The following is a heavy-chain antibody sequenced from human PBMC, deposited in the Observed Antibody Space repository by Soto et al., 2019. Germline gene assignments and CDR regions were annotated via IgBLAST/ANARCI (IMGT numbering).Heavy chain of an antibody. CDR3: ARTPDILAGYYYTTDLRVLRYFDL. V-gene: IGHV1-3*01. D-gene: IGHD3-9*01. Sequence: QVQLVQSGTEVKKPGASVKVSCRASGYAFSNYAVHWVRQAPGQRLEWMGWINGGHGNTKYSQKFQGRVTFTRDTSAATSYMELSSLRSEDTAVFYCARTPDILAGYYYTTDLRVLRYFDLWGPGTLVTVSS. CDR2: INGGHGNT. CDR1: GYAFSNYA. J-gene: IGHJ4*02.